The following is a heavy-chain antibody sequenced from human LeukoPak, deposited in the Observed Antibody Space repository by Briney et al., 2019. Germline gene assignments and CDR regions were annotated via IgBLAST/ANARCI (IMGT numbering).Heavy chain of an antibody. D-gene: IGHD4-17*01. CDR1: GFTFSSYA. V-gene: IGHV3-64*01. CDR2: ISSDGSSP. CDR3: ARVGDLDAFDI. J-gene: IGHJ3*02. Sequence: PGGSLRLSCAASGFTFSSYAMSWVRQAPGKGLEYVSAISSDGSSPYYANSVKGRFIISRDNSKNTLYLQMGSLRPEDMAVYYCARVGDLDAFDIWGQGTMVTVSS.